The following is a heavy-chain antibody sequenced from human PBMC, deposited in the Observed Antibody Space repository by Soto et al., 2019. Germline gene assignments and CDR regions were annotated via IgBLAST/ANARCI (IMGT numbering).Heavy chain of an antibody. CDR1: GYTFTSYG. CDR3: ARDPKYNWNYVDYYYGMDV. CDR2: ISAYNGNT. Sequence: ASVKVSCKASGYTFTSYGISWVRQAPGQGLEWMGWISAYNGNTNYAQKLQGRVTMTTDTSTSTAYMELRSLRSDDTAVFYCARDPKYNWNYVDYYYGMDVWGQGTTVTVSS. V-gene: IGHV1-18*04. J-gene: IGHJ6*02. D-gene: IGHD1-7*01.